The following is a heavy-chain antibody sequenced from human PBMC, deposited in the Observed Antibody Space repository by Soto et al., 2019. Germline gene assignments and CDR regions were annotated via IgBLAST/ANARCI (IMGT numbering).Heavy chain of an antibody. CDR3: ARGEVTTGYYYGMDV. CDR1: GFTFTGHY. CDR2: ISAYNGNT. D-gene: IGHD4-17*01. V-gene: IGHV1-18*04. J-gene: IGHJ6*02. Sequence: ASVKVSCKASGFTFTGHYIHWVRQAPGQGLEWMGWISAYNGNTNYAQKLQGRVTMTTDTSTSTAYMELRSLRSDDTAVYYCARGEVTTGYYYGMDVWGQGTTVTVSS.